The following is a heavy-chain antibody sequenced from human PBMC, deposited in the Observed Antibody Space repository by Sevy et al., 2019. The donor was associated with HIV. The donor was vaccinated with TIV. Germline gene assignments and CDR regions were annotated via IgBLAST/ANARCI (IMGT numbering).Heavy chain of an antibody. J-gene: IGHJ6*02. V-gene: IGHV3-30*04. CDR3: AREGVLIGGVIVSYGMDV. CDR1: GFTFSRSP. CDR2: MSYNGNKK. Sequence: GGSLRLSCVGSGFTFSRSPMHWVRQAPGKGLEGVAVMSYNGNKKYNGDSVKGRFTVSRDDSKNTLYLQMNSLRGEDTAVYYCAREGVLIGGVIVSYGMDVWGQGTTVTVSS. D-gene: IGHD3-16*02.